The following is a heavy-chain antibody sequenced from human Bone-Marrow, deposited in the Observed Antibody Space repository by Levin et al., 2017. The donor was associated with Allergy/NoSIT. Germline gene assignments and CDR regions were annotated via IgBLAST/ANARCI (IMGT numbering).Heavy chain of an antibody. CDR3: ARDLYAHYYYYMDV. D-gene: IGHD3-16*01. CDR1: GGAITSYY. J-gene: IGHJ6*03. Sequence: SETLSLTCTVSGGAITSYYWSWIRQPPGKGLEWIGYISDSGSTNYNPSLKSRVTISVDTSKNQFSLKVNSVTAADTAVYYCARDLYAHYYYYMDVWGKGTTVTVSS. V-gene: IGHV4-59*01. CDR2: ISDSGST.